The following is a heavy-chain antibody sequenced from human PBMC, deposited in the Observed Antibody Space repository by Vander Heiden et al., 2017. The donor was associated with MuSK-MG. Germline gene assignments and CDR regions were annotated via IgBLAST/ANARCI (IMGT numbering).Heavy chain of an antibody. J-gene: IGHJ3*02. V-gene: IGHV3-48*02. CDR1: GFTFISYS. CDR2: ISSSSSTI. D-gene: IGHD2-15*01. CDR3: ARDPPGYCSGGSCLGAFDI. Sequence: EVQLVESGGGLVQPGGSLGLSCAASGFTFISYSTNWVRQAPGKGLEWVSYISSSSSTIYYADSVKGRFTISRDNAKNSLYLQMNSLRDEDTAVYYCARDPPGYCSGGSCLGAFDIWGQGTMVTVSS.